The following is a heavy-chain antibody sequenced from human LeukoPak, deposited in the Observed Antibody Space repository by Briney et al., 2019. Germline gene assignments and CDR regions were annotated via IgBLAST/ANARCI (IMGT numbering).Heavy chain of an antibody. J-gene: IGHJ4*02. CDR1: GFTFSNAW. CDR2: IKSKTDGGTT. Sequence: GGSLRLSCAASGFTFSNAWMSWVRQAPGKGLEWVGRIKSKTDGGTTDYAAPVEGRFTISRDDSKNTLYLQMNSLKTEDTAVYYCTTDLGVTTVTTNYYWGQGTLVTVSS. V-gene: IGHV3-15*01. D-gene: IGHD4-11*01. CDR3: TTDLGVTTVTTNYY.